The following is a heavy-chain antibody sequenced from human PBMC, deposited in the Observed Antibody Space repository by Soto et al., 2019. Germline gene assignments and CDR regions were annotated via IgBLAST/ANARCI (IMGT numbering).Heavy chain of an antibody. J-gene: IGHJ4*02. V-gene: IGHV3-9*01. Sequence: GGSLRLSCTVSGFTFDDYTMHWVRQPPGKGLEWVSGITWQSDIIDYADSVKGRFTISRGNAKNSLYLQMNDLTPEDTAFYYCAKDKGAYYYDTTGYLDYWGRGTLVTVSS. CDR3: AKDKGAYYYDTTGYLDY. CDR1: GFTFDDYT. D-gene: IGHD3-22*01. CDR2: ITWQSDII.